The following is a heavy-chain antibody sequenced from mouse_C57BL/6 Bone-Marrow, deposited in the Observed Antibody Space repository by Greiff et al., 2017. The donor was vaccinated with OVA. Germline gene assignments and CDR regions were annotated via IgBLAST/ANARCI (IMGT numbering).Heavy chain of an antibody. CDR3: ARDEGGNFAY. D-gene: IGHD2-1*01. CDR2: ISDGGSYT. CDR1: GFTFSSYA. V-gene: IGHV5-4*01. Sequence: EVMLVESGGGLVKPGGSLKLSCAASGFTFSSYAMSWVRQTPEKRLEWVATISDGGSYTYYPDNVKGRFTISRDNAKSNLYLQMRHLKSEDTAMYYCARDEGGNFAYWGQGTLVTVSA. J-gene: IGHJ3*01.